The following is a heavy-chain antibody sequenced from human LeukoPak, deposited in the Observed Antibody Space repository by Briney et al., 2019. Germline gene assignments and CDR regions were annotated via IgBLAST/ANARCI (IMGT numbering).Heavy chain of an antibody. J-gene: IGHJ3*02. CDR1: GYTFTGYY. CDR2: INPNSGGT. V-gene: IGHV1-2*02. CDR3: ARVGYCSSTSCYVPSEGAFDI. D-gene: IGHD2-2*01. Sequence: ASVTVSCKASGYTFTGYYMHWVRQAPGQGLEWMGWINPNSGGTNYAQKFQGRVTMTRDTSISTAYMELSRLRSDDTAVYYCARVGYCSSTSCYVPSEGAFDIWGQGTMVTVSS.